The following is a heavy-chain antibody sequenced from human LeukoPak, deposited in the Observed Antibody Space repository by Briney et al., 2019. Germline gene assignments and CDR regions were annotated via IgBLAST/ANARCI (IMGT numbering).Heavy chain of an antibody. CDR2: ISAYNGNT. V-gene: IGHV1-18*01. J-gene: IGHJ4*02. Sequence: GASVKVSCKASGYTFTSYGISWVRQAPGQGLEWMGWISAYNGNTNYAQKLQGRVTMTTDTSTSTAYMELRSLRSDDTAVYYCARDGGGGGTAMDFDYWGQGTLVTVSS. D-gene: IGHD5-18*01. CDR3: ARDGGGGGTAMDFDY. CDR1: GYTFTSYG.